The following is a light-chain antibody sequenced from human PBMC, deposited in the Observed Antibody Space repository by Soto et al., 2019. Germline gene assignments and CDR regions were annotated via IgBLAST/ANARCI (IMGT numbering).Light chain of an antibody. Sequence: EIVMTQSLDTLSVSPEEGATLSCRASQSISSNVAWYQQRPGQAPRLLIYEASTRATGIPARFSGSGSETEFTLTITRLQSEDFAVYYCQQYNNWPPITFGGGTKVDIK. J-gene: IGKJ4*01. V-gene: IGKV3-15*01. CDR3: QQYNNWPPIT. CDR2: EAS. CDR1: QSISSN.